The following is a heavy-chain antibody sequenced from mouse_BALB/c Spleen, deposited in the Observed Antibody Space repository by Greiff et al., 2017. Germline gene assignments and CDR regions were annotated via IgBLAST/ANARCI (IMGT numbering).Heavy chain of an antibody. CDR1: GYTFTSYW. Sequence: LVESGAELARPGASVKLSCKASGYTFTSYWMQWVKQRPGQGLEWIGAIYPGDGDTRYTQKFKGKATLTADKSSSTAYMQLSSLASEDSAVYYCARGVYYGYDEAFAYWGQGTLVTVSA. CDR2: IYPGDGDT. J-gene: IGHJ3*01. D-gene: IGHD2-2*01. CDR3: ARGVYYGYDEAFAY. V-gene: IGHV1-87*01.